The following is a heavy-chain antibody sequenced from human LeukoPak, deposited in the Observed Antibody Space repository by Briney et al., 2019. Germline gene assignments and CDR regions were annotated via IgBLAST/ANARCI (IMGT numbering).Heavy chain of an antibody. CDR2: IYTSGST. CDR3: ARGGWELELDY. J-gene: IGHJ4*02. V-gene: IGHV4-59*01. D-gene: IGHD1-26*01. Sequence: SETLSLTCTVTGGSISNYYWSWIRQPPGKGLEWIGYIYTSGSTNCNPSLKSRITMSTDTSKNRFSLKLSSVTAADTAVYYCARGGWELELDYWGQGILVTVSS. CDR1: GGSISNYY.